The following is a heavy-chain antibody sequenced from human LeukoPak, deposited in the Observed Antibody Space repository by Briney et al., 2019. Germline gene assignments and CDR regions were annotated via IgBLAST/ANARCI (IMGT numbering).Heavy chain of an antibody. Sequence: GGSLRLSCAASGFTFSTYTMNWVRQAPGKRLEWVSCISGTTTVYYAESVEGRLTISRDNAKNSLYLQMNSLRDEDTAVYYCVRDHMFAFDYWGQGTLVTVSS. CDR2: ISGTTTV. CDR1: GFTFSTYT. D-gene: IGHD3-10*02. J-gene: IGHJ4*02. V-gene: IGHV3-48*02. CDR3: VRDHMFAFDY.